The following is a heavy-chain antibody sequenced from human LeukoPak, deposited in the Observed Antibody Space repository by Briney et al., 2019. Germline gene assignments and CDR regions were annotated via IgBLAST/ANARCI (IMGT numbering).Heavy chain of an antibody. Sequence: GASLRLSCAASGFTFSSYAMSWVRQAPGKGLEWVSAIRGSGGSTYYADSVKGRFTISRDNSKNTLYLQMNSLRAEDTAVYCCARDFYDSSGYTGAFDIWGQGTWSPSLQ. J-gene: IGHJ3*02. D-gene: IGHD3-22*01. CDR3: ARDFYDSSGYTGAFDI. CDR2: IRGSGGST. CDR1: GFTFSSYA. V-gene: IGHV3-23*01.